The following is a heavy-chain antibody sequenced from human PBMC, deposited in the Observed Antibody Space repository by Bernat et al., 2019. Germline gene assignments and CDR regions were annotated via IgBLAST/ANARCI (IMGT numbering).Heavy chain of an antibody. J-gene: IGHJ5*02. V-gene: IGHV3-23*01. CDR3: ARKSPLLWFGDFSPHTPYYFDL. Sequence: EVQLLESGGGLAQPGGSLRLSCGASGFTFSSYAMSWVRQAPGQGPEWVSSISGSGAITYYADSVRGRFTISRDNSTGTLYLQMNSLRIDDAGVYFCARKSPLLWFGDFSPHTPYYFDLWGQGTLVTVSS. D-gene: IGHD3-10*01. CDR1: GFTFSSYA. CDR2: ISGSGAIT.